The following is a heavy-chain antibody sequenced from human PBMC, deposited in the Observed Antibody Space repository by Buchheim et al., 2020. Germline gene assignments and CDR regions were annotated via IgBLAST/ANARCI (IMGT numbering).Heavy chain of an antibody. CDR3: ARGYQVNYDFWSGYYRYYYGMDV. Sequence: QVQLVQSGAEVKKPGASVKVSCKASGYTFTSYDINWVRQATGQGLEWMGWMNPNSGNTGYAQKFQGRVTMTRNTSISKAYMELSSLRSEDTAVYYCARGYQVNYDFWSGYYRYYYGMDVWGQGTT. CDR2: MNPNSGNT. V-gene: IGHV1-8*01. CDR1: GYTFTSYD. J-gene: IGHJ6*02. D-gene: IGHD3-3*01.